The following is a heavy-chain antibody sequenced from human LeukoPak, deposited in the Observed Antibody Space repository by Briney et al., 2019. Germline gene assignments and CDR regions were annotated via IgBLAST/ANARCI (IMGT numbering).Heavy chain of an antibody. J-gene: IGHJ4*02. CDR3: ARDFDY. CDR2: ISYDGSTK. V-gene: IGHV3-30-3*01. CDR1: GFTFSSYA. Sequence: GRSLRLSGAASGFTFSSYAMHWVRQAPGKGLEWVAVISYDGSTKYYADSVKGRFTISRDNSKNTLYLQMNSLRAEDTAVYYCARDFDYWGQGTLVTVSS.